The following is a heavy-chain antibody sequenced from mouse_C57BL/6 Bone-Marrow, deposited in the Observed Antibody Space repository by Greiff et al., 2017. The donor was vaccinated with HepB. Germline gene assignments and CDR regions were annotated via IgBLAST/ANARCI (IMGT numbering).Heavy chain of an antibody. CDR3: ARDDGYYLDY. D-gene: IGHD2-3*01. Sequence: QVQLQQPGAELVKPGASVKLSCKASGYTFTSYWMHRVKQRPGQGLEWIGMIHPNSGSTNYNEKFKSKATLTVDKSSSTAYMQLSSLTSEDSAVYYCARDDGYYLDYWGQGTTLTVSS. V-gene: IGHV1-64*01. CDR1: GYTFTSYW. J-gene: IGHJ2*01. CDR2: IHPNSGST.